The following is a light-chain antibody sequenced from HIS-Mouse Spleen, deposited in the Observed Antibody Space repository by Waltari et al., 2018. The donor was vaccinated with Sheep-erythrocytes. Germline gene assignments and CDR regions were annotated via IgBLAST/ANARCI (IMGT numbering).Light chain of an antibody. CDR1: SSHVGSYNL. V-gene: IGLV2-23*01. J-gene: IGLJ3*02. Sequence: QSALTQPASVSGSPGQSITLSCTGTSSHVGSYNLVSWYQQHPGKAPKLMVYGGSKRPSGVSHRFSGCKAGNTASLTISGLQAEDEADYYCCSYAGSSTPWVFGGGTKLTVL. CDR2: GGS. CDR3: CSYAGSSTPWV.